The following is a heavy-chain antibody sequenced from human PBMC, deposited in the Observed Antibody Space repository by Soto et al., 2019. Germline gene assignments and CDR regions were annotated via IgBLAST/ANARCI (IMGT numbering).Heavy chain of an antibody. CDR2: ISDSGGNT. Sequence: GGSLRLSCAASGFTFSSYSMTWVRQAPGKGLEWVSGISDSGGNTWYADSVKGRFTISRDNSKNTLFLQMNSLRAEDTAVYLCSKWSGFGDAWGQGTLVTVSS. D-gene: IGHD3-10*01. CDR1: GFTFSSYS. CDR3: SKWSGFGDA. V-gene: IGHV3-23*01. J-gene: IGHJ5*02.